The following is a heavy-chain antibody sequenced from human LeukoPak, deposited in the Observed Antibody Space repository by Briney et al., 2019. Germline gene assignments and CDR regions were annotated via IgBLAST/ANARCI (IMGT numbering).Heavy chain of an antibody. J-gene: IGHJ4*02. Sequence: GGSLRLSCAASGFTFSSYGMHWVRQAPGKGLEWVAVISYDGGNKYYADSVKGRFTISRDNSKNTLYLQMNSLRAEDTAVYYCAKPVVGYGSGSHYFDYWGQGTLVTVSS. V-gene: IGHV3-30*18. CDR2: ISYDGGNK. D-gene: IGHD3-10*01. CDR1: GFTFSSYG. CDR3: AKPVVGYGSGSHYFDY.